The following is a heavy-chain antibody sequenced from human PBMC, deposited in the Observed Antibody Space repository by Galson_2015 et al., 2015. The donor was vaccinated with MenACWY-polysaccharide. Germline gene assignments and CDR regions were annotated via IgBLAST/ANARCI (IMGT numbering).Heavy chain of an antibody. J-gene: IGHJ6*03. D-gene: IGHD2-15*01. CDR2: IHSRGST. CDR1: GGSVRSYR. Sequence: VPLCLTCSVSGGSVRSYRSRWALQPSGRGLSLIAHIHSRGSTNSNPSLKRRLTISLDKSRSQFSLRLESVTSAEQAAYYCARLNQLSSNYHMDVWGKGTTVTVSS. CDR3: ARLNQLSSNYHMDV. V-gene: IGHV4-59*02.